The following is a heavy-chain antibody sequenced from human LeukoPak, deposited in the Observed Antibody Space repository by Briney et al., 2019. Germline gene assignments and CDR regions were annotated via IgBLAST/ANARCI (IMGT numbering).Heavy chain of an antibody. CDR3: ARGGHYYDSSGCFDY. CDR2: INHSGST. V-gene: IGHV4-34*01. CDR1: GGSFSGYY. D-gene: IGHD3-22*01. J-gene: IGHJ4*02. Sequence: SETLSLTCAVYGGSFSGYYWSWIRQPPGKGLEWIGEINHSGSTNYNPSLKSRVTISVDTSKNQFSLKLSSVTAADTAVYYCARGGHYYDSSGCFDYWGQGTLVTVSS.